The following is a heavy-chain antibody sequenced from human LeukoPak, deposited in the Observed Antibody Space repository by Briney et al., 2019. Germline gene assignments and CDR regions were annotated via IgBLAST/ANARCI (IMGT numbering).Heavy chain of an antibody. CDR1: GFTFSSYW. CDR3: ARDQGYYGSGSCPDY. Sequence: GGSLRLSCAASGFTFSSYWMSWVRQAPGKGLEWVANIKQDGSEKYYVDSVKGRFTISRDNAKNSLYLQMNSLRAEDTAVYYCARDQGYYGSGSCPDYWGQGTLVAVSS. J-gene: IGHJ4*02. CDR2: IKQDGSEK. D-gene: IGHD3-10*01. V-gene: IGHV3-7*01.